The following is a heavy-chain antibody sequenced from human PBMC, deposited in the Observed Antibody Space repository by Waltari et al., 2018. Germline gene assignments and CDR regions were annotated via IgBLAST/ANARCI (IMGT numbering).Heavy chain of an antibody. Sequence: QVQLVQSGAEVEKPGASVRVSCRASGYTFTNYGLSWVRKVPGQGREWMGWISAYNGITNYAQRLQGRVTLTTDTSTSTAYLDLRSLKSDDTAIYYCGRVALGSGFGPYFYYGMDVWGQGTTVTVSS. V-gene: IGHV1-18*04. CDR3: GRVALGSGFGPYFYYGMDV. CDR1: GYTFTNYG. D-gene: IGHD6-19*01. J-gene: IGHJ6*02. CDR2: ISAYNGIT.